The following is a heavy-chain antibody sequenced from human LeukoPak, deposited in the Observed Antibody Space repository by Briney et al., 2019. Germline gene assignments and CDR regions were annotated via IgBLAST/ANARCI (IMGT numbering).Heavy chain of an antibody. CDR2: LYSGGTT. CDR3: ASPGPGGAAAGLFDY. V-gene: IGHV3-53*05. J-gene: IGHJ4*02. Sequence: GGSLRLSCAAFGFTVSNNFLSWVRQAPGKGLEWVSVLYSGGTTFYADSVKGRFTISRDNSMNTLHLQMKSLRPEDTAVYYCASPGPGGAAAGLFDYWGQGTLVTVSS. D-gene: IGHD6-13*01. CDR1: GFTVSNNF.